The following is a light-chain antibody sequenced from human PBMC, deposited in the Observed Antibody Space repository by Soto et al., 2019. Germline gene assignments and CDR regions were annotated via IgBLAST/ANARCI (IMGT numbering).Light chain of an antibody. J-gene: IGKJ4*01. Sequence: FQVSHTPSTPCGALADSSTITSRASQTISSWLAWYQQKPEKAPKLLIYKASTLKSGVPSRFSGSGSGTEFTLTISSLQPEDFATYYCQQHNSYPRTFGGGTKVDIK. CDR2: KAS. V-gene: IGKV1-5*03. CDR3: QQHNSYPRT. CDR1: QTISSW.